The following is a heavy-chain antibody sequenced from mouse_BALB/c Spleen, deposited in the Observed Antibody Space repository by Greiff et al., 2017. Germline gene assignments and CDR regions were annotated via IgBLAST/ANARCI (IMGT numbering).Heavy chain of an antibody. CDR2: ISYDGSN. CDR1: GYSITSGYY. CDR3: ARITTVVESLYYAMDY. D-gene: IGHD1-1*01. V-gene: IGHV3-6*02. J-gene: IGHJ4*01. Sequence: EVKLQESGPGLVKPSQSLSLTCSVTGYSITSGYYWNWIRQFPGNKLEWMGYISYDGSNNYNPSLKNRISITRDTSKNQFFLKLNSVTTEDTATYYCARITTVVESLYYAMDYWGQGTSVTVSS.